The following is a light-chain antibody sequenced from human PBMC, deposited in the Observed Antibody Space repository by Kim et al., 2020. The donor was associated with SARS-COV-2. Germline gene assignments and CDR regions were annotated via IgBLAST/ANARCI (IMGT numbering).Light chain of an antibody. V-gene: IGLV3-1*01. Sequence: SYELTQPPSVSVSPGQTASITCSGDKLGDKYACWYQQKPGQSPVLVIYQDSKRPSGIPERFSGSNSGNTATLTISETQAMDEADYYCQAWDSSTAGVFGTGTKVTVL. CDR3: QAWDSSTAGV. J-gene: IGLJ1*01. CDR1: KLGDKY. CDR2: QDS.